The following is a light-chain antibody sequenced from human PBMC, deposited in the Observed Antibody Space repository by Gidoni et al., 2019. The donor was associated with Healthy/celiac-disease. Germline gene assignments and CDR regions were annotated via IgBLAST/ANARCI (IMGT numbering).Light chain of an antibody. CDR1: QSISSY. CDR2: AAS. V-gene: IGKV1-39*01. Sequence: DIQLTQSPSSLSASVGDRVTITGRASQSISSYLNWYQQKPGKAPKLHVYAASSLQSGVPSRCSGSGSGTDFTLTISSLQPEDFATYYWQQSYSTPWTFGQGTKVEIK. CDR3: QQSYSTPWT. J-gene: IGKJ1*01.